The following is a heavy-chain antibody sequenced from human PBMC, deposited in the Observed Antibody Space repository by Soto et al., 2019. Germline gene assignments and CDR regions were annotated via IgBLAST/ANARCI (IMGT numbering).Heavy chain of an antibody. CDR3: ARVVIAARSYYFDY. D-gene: IGHD6-6*01. Sequence: QLQLQESGSGLVKPSQTLSLTCAVSGGSISSGGYSWSWIRQPPGKGLEWIGYIYHSGSTYYNPSLKSRVTISVDRSKSQFSLKLSSVTAADTAVYYCARVVIAARSYYFDYWGQGTLVTVSS. CDR2: IYHSGST. V-gene: IGHV4-30-2*01. CDR1: GGSISSGGYS. J-gene: IGHJ4*02.